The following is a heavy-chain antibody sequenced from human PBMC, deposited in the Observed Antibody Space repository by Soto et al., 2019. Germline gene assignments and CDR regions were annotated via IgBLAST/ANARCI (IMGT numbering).Heavy chain of an antibody. J-gene: IGHJ5*02. Sequence: ASVKVSCKASGYTFTYRYLHWVRQAPGQALEWMGWITPFNGNTNYAQKFQDRVTITRDRSMSTAYMELSSLRSEDTAMYYCATSQPSIAAAGTSWFDPWGQGTLVTVSS. CDR2: ITPFNGNT. D-gene: IGHD6-13*01. CDR1: GYTFTYRY. CDR3: ATSQPSIAAAGTSWFDP. V-gene: IGHV1-45*02.